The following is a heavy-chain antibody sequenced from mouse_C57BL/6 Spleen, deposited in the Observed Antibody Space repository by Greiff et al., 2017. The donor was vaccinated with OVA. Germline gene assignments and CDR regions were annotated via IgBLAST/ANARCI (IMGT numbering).Heavy chain of an antibody. J-gene: IGHJ3*01. CDR1: GFNIKNTY. CDR3: ATLYDGYYDWFAY. D-gene: IGHD2-3*01. Sequence: EVKLQQSVAELVRPGASVKLSCTASGFNIKNTYMHWVKQRPEQGLEWIGRIDPANGNTKYAPKFQGKATITADTSSNTAYLQLSSLTSEDTAIYYCATLYDGYYDWFAYWGQGTLVTVSA. CDR2: IDPANGNT. V-gene: IGHV14-3*01.